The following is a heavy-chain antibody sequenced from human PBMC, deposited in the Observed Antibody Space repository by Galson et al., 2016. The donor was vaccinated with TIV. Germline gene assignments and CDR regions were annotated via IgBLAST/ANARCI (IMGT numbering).Heavy chain of an antibody. D-gene: IGHD3-10*01. CDR2: ISGSGATT. Sequence: SLRLSCAASGFTFSSHAMTWVRQAPGKGLEWVSAISGSGATTHYADSVKGRFTISRDNSKNTLYVQMNSLRAEDPAVYYCAKVPSSGSSYYYGWDVWGQGTTVTVS. J-gene: IGHJ6*02. CDR1: GFTFSSHA. V-gene: IGHV3-23*01. CDR3: AKVPSSGSSYYYGWDV.